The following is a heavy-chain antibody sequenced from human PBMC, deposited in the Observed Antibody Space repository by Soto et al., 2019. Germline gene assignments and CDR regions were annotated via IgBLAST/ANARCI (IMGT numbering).Heavy chain of an antibody. D-gene: IGHD3-22*01. J-gene: IGHJ4*02. CDR3: ARPTRRYYYDSSGYYYHVGYFDY. CDR2: IIPIFGTA. CDR1: GGTFSNYA. V-gene: IGHV1-69*13. Sequence: GASVKVSCKASGGTFSNYAISWVRQAPGQGLEWMGGIIPIFGTANYAQKFQGRVTITADESTCTAYMELSSLRSEDTAVYYCARPTRRYYYDSSGYYYHVGYFDYWGQGTLVTVSS.